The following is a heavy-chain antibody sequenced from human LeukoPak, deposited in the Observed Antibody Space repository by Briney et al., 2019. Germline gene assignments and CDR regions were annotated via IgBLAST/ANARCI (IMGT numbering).Heavy chain of an antibody. V-gene: IGHV3-21*01. Sequence: PGGSLRLSCAASGFTFSSYSMNWVRQAPGKGLEWVSFIRSSSSDIYYADVVKGRFTIPRDNAKNSLYLQMDSLRAEDTAVYYCASVRSGGLDYWGQGTLVTVSS. CDR1: GFTFSSYS. CDR3: ASVRSGGLDY. CDR2: IRSSSSDI. D-gene: IGHD3-3*01. J-gene: IGHJ4*02.